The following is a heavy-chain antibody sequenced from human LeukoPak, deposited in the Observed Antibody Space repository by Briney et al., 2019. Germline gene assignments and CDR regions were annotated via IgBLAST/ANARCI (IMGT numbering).Heavy chain of an antibody. CDR3: ARGIIGYYFDY. CDR2: ISAYGNT. J-gene: IGHJ4*02. V-gene: IGHV1-18*01. D-gene: IGHD2-15*01. CDR1: GYTXTIYG. Sequence: ASVKVSCKTSGYTXTIYGISWVRQAPGQGLEWMGLISAYGNTNYAQNLQGRVTMTTDTSTSTAYMELRSLRSDDTAVYYCARGIIGYYFDYWGQGTLVTVSS.